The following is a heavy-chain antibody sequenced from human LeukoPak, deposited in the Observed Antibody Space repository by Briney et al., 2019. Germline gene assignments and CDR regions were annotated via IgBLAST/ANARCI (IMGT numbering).Heavy chain of an antibody. D-gene: IGHD4-17*01. CDR3: ARADPRYGDYVLGFDI. J-gene: IGHJ3*02. Sequence: PSQTLSLTCAVSGGSISSGGYSWSWIRQPPGKGLEWIGYIYHSGSTYYNPSLKSRVTISVDRSKNQFSLKLSSVTAADTAVYYWARADPRYGDYVLGFDIWGQGTKVTGSS. CDR2: IYHSGST. V-gene: IGHV4-30-2*01. CDR1: GGSISSGGYS.